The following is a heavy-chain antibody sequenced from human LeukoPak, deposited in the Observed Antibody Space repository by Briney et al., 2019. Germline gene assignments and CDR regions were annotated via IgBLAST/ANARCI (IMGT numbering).Heavy chain of an antibody. V-gene: IGHV3-7*03. CDR2: INQDGSEK. CDR1: GFTFSNYW. Sequence: GGSLRLSCVASGFTFSNYWMTWVRQAPGKGLEWVANINQDGSEKYYVDSVKGRFTISRDNAQNSLYLQMNSLRADDTAVYYCARDPYYYGSGSYYANWGQGTLVTVSS. D-gene: IGHD3-10*01. CDR3: ARDPYYYGSGSYYAN. J-gene: IGHJ4*02.